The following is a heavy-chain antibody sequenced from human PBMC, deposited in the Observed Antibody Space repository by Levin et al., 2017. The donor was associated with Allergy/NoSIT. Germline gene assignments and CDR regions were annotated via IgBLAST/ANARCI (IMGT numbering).Heavy chain of an antibody. CDR2: TYYRSKWNN. CDR3: ARTSAYSSAWHDTFHI. Sequence: KSSETLSLTCAISGDSVSSYSAAWNWIRQSPSRGLEWLGRTYYRSKWNNDYAASVKSRITINPDTSKNQFSLQLNSVTPEDTAVYYCARTSAYSSAWHDTFHIWGQGTMVSVSS. CDR1: GDSVSSYSAA. D-gene: IGHD6-19*01. V-gene: IGHV6-1*01. J-gene: IGHJ3*02.